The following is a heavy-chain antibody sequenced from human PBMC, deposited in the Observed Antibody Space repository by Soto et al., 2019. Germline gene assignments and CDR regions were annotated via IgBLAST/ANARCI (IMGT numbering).Heavy chain of an antibody. CDR1: GFPFTSYG. D-gene: IGHD3-10*01. Sequence: QVQLVESGGGVVQPGRSLRLSCAASGFPFTSYGMHWVREGPGKGLEWLAVISYDGSNNFYADSVKGRFTISRDNSKTTLYLQMNSLRPEDTALYYCVGGQFYFDSRGQGTLVIVSS. V-gene: IGHV3-30*03. CDR3: VGGQFYFDS. J-gene: IGHJ4*02. CDR2: ISYDGSNN.